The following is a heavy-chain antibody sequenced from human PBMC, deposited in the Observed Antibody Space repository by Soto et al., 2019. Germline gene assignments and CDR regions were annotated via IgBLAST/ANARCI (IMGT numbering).Heavy chain of an antibody. V-gene: IGHV1-69*02. D-gene: IGHD1-20*01. CDR1: GGTFSSYT. J-gene: IGHJ4*02. Sequence: SVKVSCKASGGTFSSYTISWVRQAPGQGLEWMGRIIPILGIANYAQKFQGRVTITADKSTSTAYMELSSLRSEDTAVYYCARGRPVYNWKPHPYYYDYWGRGTLVTVSS. CDR3: ARGRPVYNWKPHPYYYDY. CDR2: IIPILGIA.